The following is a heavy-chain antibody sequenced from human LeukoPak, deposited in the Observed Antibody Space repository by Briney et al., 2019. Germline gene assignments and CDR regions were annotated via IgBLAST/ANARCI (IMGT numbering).Heavy chain of an antibody. Sequence: GGSLRLSCAASGFTFSSYWMRWVRQAPGKGLEGVANIKQDGSEKYYVDSVKGRFTISRDNAKNSLYLQMNSLRAEDTDAYYCARDRVVVVAATPPFSYYYGMDVWGQGTTVTVSS. V-gene: IGHV3-7*01. CDR1: GFTFSSYW. CDR3: ARDRVVVVAATPPFSYYYGMDV. J-gene: IGHJ6*02. D-gene: IGHD2-15*01. CDR2: IKQDGSEK.